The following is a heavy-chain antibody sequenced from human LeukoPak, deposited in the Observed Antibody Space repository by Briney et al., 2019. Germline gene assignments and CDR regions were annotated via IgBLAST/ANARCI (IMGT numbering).Heavy chain of an antibody. D-gene: IGHD1-26*01. CDR2: IYYSGTT. Sequence: SETLSLTCTVSGGSISSSSYYWGWIRQPPGKGLEWIGRIYYSGTTYYNPSLKSRVTISMDTSKNQFSLRLSSVTTADTAIYYCARDIRRVGATLYFDYWGQGTLVTVSS. V-gene: IGHV4-39*07. CDR1: GGSISSSSYY. CDR3: ARDIRRVGATLYFDY. J-gene: IGHJ4*02.